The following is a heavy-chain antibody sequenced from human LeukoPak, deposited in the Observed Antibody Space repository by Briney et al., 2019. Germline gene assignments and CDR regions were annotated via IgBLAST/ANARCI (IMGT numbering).Heavy chain of an antibody. CDR2: ISYDGSNK. J-gene: IGHJ4*02. CDR3: AKDRYEWELSFDY. D-gene: IGHD1-26*01. V-gene: IGHV3-30*18. CDR1: GFTFSSYG. Sequence: LRLSXXXXGFTFSSYGMHWVRQAPGKGLEWVAVISYDGSNKYYADSVKGRFTISRDNSKNTLYLQMNSLRAEDTAVYYCAKDRYEWELSFDYWGQGTLVTVSS.